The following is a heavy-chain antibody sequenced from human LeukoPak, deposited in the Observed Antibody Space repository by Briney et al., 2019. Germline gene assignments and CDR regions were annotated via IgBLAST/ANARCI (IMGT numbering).Heavy chain of an antibody. Sequence: GGSLRLSCAASGFTFSSYSMNWVRQAPGKGLEWVSYISSSSSTIYYADSVKGRFTISRDNAKNSLYLQMNSLRAEDTAVYYCAKDYYYDSSGHYYFDYWGQGTLVTVSS. V-gene: IGHV3-48*01. J-gene: IGHJ4*02. CDR2: ISSSSSTI. CDR1: GFTFSSYS. CDR3: AKDYYYDSSGHYYFDY. D-gene: IGHD3-22*01.